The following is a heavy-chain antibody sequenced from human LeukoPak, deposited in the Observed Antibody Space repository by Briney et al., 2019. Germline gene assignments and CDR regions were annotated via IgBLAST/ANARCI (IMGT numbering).Heavy chain of an antibody. V-gene: IGHV3-74*01. D-gene: IGHD2-21*02. CDR2: INSDGSST. J-gene: IGHJ5*02. CDR1: GFTFSSYW. Sequence: PGGSLRLSCAASGFTFSSYWMHWVRQAPGKGLVWVSRINSDGSSTSYADSVKGRFTISRDNAKNTLYLQMNSLRAEDTAVYYCASFPSGAFVVVTAGPTWGQGTLVTVSS. CDR3: ASFPSGAFVVVTAGPT.